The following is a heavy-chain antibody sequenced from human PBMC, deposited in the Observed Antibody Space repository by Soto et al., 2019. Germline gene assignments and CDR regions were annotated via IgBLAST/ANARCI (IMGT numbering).Heavy chain of an antibody. CDR1: GFTFSSYA. D-gene: IGHD3-10*01. V-gene: IGHV3-30*18. J-gene: IGHJ6*02. Sequence: GGSLRLSCAASGFTFSSYAMSWVRQAPGKGLEWVAVISYDGSNKYYADSVKGRFTISRDNSKNTLYLQMNSLRAEDTAVYYCAKDLGGSGSYYQDYYYYYGMDVWGQGTTVTVSS. CDR3: AKDLGGSGSYYQDYYYYYGMDV. CDR2: ISYDGSNK.